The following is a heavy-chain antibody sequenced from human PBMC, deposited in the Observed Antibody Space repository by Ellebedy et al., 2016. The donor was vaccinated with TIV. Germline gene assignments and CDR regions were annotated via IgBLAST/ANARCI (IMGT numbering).Heavy chain of an antibody. J-gene: IGHJ4*02. D-gene: IGHD3-22*01. CDR1: GGSISSSNW. V-gene: IGHV4-4*02. CDR2: IYHSGST. CDR3: ASVTKYYYDSSGYYYYDY. Sequence: SETLSLTXAVSGGSISSSNWWSWVRQPPGKGLEWIGEIYHSGSTNYNPSLKSRVTISVDKSKNQFSLKLSSVTAADTAVYYCASVTKYYYDSSGYYYYDYWGQGTLVTVSS.